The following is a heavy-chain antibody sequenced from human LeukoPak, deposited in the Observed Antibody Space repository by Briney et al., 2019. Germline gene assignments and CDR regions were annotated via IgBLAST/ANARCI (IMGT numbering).Heavy chain of an antibody. CDR3: ARLNWGLDWFDP. CDR2: INAGNDNK. V-gene: IGHV1-3*01. CDR1: GYIFSTYK. Sequence: ASVKVSCKASGYIFSTYKIHWVRQAPGQGLEWMGWINAGNDNKIYSQKFQGRVTITRDTSASTAYMELSSLRSEDTAVYYCARLNWGLDWFDPWGQGTLVTVSS. J-gene: IGHJ5*02. D-gene: IGHD7-27*01.